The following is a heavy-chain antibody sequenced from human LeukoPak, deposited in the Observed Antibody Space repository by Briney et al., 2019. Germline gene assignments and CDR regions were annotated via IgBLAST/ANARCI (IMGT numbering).Heavy chain of an antibody. V-gene: IGHV3-66*01. J-gene: IGHJ4*02. Sequence: GGSLRLSCEASEFTLTGHSMNWVRQAPGKGLEWVSVIYSGGSTYYADSVKGRFTISRDNSKNTLYLQMNSLRAEDTAVYYCVREIYDSSGYSYWGQGTLVTVSS. CDR2: IYSGGST. CDR1: EFTLTGHS. CDR3: VREIYDSSGYSY. D-gene: IGHD3-22*01.